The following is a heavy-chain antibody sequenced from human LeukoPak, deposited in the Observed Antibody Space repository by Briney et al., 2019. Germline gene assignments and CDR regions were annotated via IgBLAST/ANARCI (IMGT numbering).Heavy chain of an antibody. J-gene: IGHJ4*02. CDR2: IRGSDYRT. Sequence: GGSLRLSCAASGFTFSNYGMSWVRQAPGKGLEWVSVIRGSDYRTDYADSVKGRFTISRDNSKNTLYLRMNSLRAEDTAIYYCAKALLDFREPLASWGQGTLVTVSS. CDR3: AKALLDFREPLAS. V-gene: IGHV3-23*01. CDR1: GFTFSNYG. D-gene: IGHD1-26*01.